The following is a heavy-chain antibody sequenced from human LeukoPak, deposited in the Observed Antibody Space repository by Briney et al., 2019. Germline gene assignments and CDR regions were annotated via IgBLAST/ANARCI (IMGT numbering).Heavy chain of an antibody. J-gene: IGHJ4*02. Sequence: SETLSLTCTVSGGSISSSSYYWGWIRQPPGKGLEWIGSIYYSGSTYYNPSLKSRVTISVDTSKNQFSLKLSSVTAADTAVYYCARGRGVWGSYRIDYWGQGTLVTVSS. CDR2: IYYSGST. CDR1: GGSISSSSYY. V-gene: IGHV4-39*01. CDR3: ARGRGVWGSYRIDY. D-gene: IGHD3-16*02.